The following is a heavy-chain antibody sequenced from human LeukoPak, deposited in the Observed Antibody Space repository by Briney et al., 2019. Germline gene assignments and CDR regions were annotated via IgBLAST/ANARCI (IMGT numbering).Heavy chain of an antibody. V-gene: IGHV1-2*02. CDR3: AREGCTGGTCRSPPY. J-gene: IGHJ4*02. D-gene: IGHD2-15*01. CDR2: INPNNGRT. CDR1: GYTFSDYY. Sequence: ASVWVSCKASGYTFSDYYIHWVRQAPGQGLEWKGRINPNNGRTDYAQKFQDRATMTRDTSISTAYMELSSLRSDDTAVYYCAREGCTGGTCRSPPYWGQGTLVTVPS.